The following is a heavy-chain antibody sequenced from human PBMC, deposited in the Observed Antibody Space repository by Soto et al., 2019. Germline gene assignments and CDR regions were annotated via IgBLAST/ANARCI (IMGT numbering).Heavy chain of an antibody. J-gene: IGHJ6*03. V-gene: IGHV3-64*01. D-gene: IGHD6-13*01. CDR3: ARRGYGSRWPNVYMDV. CDR2: ISNNGAHT. Sequence: EAQLVESGGGLVQPGGSLRLSCAASGFTFSNYEMHWVRQAPGKGREYVSGISNNGAHTDYAKSVKGRFTISRDNSENNLYLQMGSLSAEDMALYYCARRGYGSRWPNVYMDVWGKGTTVTVSS. CDR1: GFTFSNYE.